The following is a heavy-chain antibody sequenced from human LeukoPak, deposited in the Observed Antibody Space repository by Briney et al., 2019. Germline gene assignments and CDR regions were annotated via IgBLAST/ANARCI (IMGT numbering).Heavy chain of an antibody. V-gene: IGHV3-21*01. D-gene: IGHD5-12*01. CDR3: ARDPGSGYDPHTDY. CDR2: ISSSSSYI. J-gene: IGHJ4*02. CDR1: GFSVSNNY. Sequence: GGSLRLSCAASGFSVSNNYMRWVRQAPGKGLEWVSSISSSSSYIYYADSVKGRFTISRDNAKNSLYLQMNSLRAEDTAVYYCARDPGSGYDPHTDYWGQGTLVTVSS.